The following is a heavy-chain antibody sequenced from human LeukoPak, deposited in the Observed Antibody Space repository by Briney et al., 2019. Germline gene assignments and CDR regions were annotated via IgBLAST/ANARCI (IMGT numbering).Heavy chain of an antibody. J-gene: IGHJ4*02. V-gene: IGHV1-2*06. CDR3: ARGFSGYSYGSEY. D-gene: IGHD5-18*01. Sequence: GASVKVSCKASGYTLTGYYMHWVRQAPGQGLEWMERINPNSGGTNYAQKFQGRVTMTRDTSISTAYMELSRLRSGDTAVYYCARGFSGYSYGSEYWGQGTLVTVSS. CDR1: GYTLTGYY. CDR2: INPNSGGT.